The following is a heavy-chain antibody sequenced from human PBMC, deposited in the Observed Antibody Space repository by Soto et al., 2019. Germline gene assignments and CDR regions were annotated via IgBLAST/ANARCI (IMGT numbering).Heavy chain of an antibody. Sequence: GGSLRLSCAASGFTLSNFYISWVRQAPGKGLEWLGNIKGDGSDAHYVDSVKGRFTISRDNAGNSIYLQMNKLRAEDTAMYYCARDPVTSDWGQGTLVTVSS. CDR2: IKGDGSDA. CDR1: GFTLSNFY. CDR3: ARDPVTSD. J-gene: IGHJ4*02. V-gene: IGHV3-7*03.